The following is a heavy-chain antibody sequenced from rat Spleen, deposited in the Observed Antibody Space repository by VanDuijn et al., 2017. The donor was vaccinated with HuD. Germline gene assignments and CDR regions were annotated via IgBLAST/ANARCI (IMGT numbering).Heavy chain of an antibody. CDR2: VSYEGRST. Sequence: EVQLVESGGGLVQPGRSLKLSCAASGFTFSDYYMAWVRQAPKKGLEWVASVSYEGRSTYYGDSVKGRFTISRDNTKSTLFLQMNSLRSEDTATYYCARLNPPFDYWGQGVMVTVSS. J-gene: IGHJ2*01. V-gene: IGHV5-22*01. CDR1: GFTFSDYY. CDR3: ARLNPPFDY. D-gene: IGHD3-1*01.